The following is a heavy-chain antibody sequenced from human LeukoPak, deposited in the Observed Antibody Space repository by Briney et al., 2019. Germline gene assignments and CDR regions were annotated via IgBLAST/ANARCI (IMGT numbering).Heavy chain of an antibody. D-gene: IGHD3-16*01. CDR2: ISAYNGNT. Sequence: ASVNVSCKASGYTFTSYGISWVRQAPGQGLEWMGWISAYNGNTNYAQKLQGRVTMTTDTSTSTAYMELRSLRSDDTAVYYCARAQGGYYYYGMDVWGQGTTVTSP. J-gene: IGHJ6*02. CDR3: ARAQGGYYYYGMDV. V-gene: IGHV1-18*01. CDR1: GYTFTSYG.